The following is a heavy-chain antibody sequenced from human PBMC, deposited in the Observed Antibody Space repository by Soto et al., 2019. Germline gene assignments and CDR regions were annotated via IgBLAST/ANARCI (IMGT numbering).Heavy chain of an antibody. D-gene: IGHD2-2*01. V-gene: IGHV3-48*02. Sequence: ESGGGLVPPGGSLRLSCAASGFTFSLYPVNWVRQAPGKGLEWLSYISPSNSTIYYADSVKGRFTISRDNAKNSLDLQMNGLRDDDTAVYYCARVGRGFCSSTRCYTDGFDLWGQGTVVTVST. CDR1: GFTFSLYP. CDR2: ISPSNSTI. CDR3: ARVGRGFCSSTRCYTDGFDL. J-gene: IGHJ3*01.